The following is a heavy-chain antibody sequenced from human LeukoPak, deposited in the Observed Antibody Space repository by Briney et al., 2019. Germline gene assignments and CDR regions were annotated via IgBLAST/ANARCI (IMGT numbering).Heavy chain of an antibody. J-gene: IGHJ4*02. Sequence: PGGSLESSCSPSGFIFSRFAMTGFGHLPGKGLEWVSTISGNGLQTFYADSVKGRFSVSRDNSKNIVYLQMDSLRADDSALYSCAKDVNFLDTSSYVIRFDYWGPGTLVTVAS. D-gene: IGHD2-2*01. CDR1: GFIFSRFA. CDR3: AKDVNFLDTSSYVIRFDY. V-gene: IGHV3-23*01. CDR2: ISGNGLQT.